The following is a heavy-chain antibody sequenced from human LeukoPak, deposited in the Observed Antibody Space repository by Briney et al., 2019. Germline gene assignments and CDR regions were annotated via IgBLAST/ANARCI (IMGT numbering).Heavy chain of an antibody. CDR3: ARDPGSGRDHYYGMDV. V-gene: IGHV4-59*12. CDR2: IYYSGST. Sequence: PSETLSLTCTVSGGSISSYYWSWIRQPPGKGLEWIGYIYYSGSTTYSPSFRSRVTISEDTSKNQFSLKLGSVTAADTAVYYCARDPGSGRDHYYGMDVWGQGTTVTVPS. D-gene: IGHD6-19*01. CDR1: GGSISSYY. J-gene: IGHJ6*02.